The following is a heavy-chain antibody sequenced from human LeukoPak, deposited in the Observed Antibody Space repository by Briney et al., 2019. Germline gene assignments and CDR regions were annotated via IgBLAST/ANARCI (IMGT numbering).Heavy chain of an antibody. CDR3: ARGRWQYCSSTSCHNTRFDY. Sequence: PSETLCLTCAVYGGSFSGYYWSWIRQPPGKGLEWIGEINHSGSTNYNPSLKSRVTISVDTSKNQFSLKLSSVTAADTAVYYCARGRWQYCSSTSCHNTRFDYWGQGTLVTVSS. CDR2: INHSGST. D-gene: IGHD2-2*01. J-gene: IGHJ4*02. V-gene: IGHV4-34*01. CDR1: GGSFSGYY.